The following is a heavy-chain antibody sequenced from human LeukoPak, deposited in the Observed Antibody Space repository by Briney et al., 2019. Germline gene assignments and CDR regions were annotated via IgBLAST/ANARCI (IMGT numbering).Heavy chain of an antibody. CDR1: GGSISSGDYY. CDR2: IYYSGST. J-gene: IGHJ3*02. Sequence: SETLSLTCTVSGGSISSGDYYWSWIRQPPGKGLEWIGYIYYSGSTYYNPSLKSRVTISVDTSKNQFSLKLSSVTAADTAVYYCASSYCSGGSCYLDAFDIWGQGTMVTVSS. D-gene: IGHD2-15*01. CDR3: ASSYCSGGSCYLDAFDI. V-gene: IGHV4-30-4*01.